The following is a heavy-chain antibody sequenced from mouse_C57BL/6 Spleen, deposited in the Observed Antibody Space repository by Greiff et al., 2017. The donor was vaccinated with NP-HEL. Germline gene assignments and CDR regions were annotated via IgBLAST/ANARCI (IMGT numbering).Heavy chain of an antibody. CDR1: GYTFTSYW. CDR2: IYPSDGET. D-gene: IGHD2-1*01. J-gene: IGHJ4*01. CDR3: ARYLRDYGNSYAMDY. V-gene: IGHV1-61*01. Sequence: QVQLQQPGAELVRPGSSVKLSCKASGYTFTSYWMDWVKQRPGQGLEWIGNIYPSDGETHYNQKFKDKATLTVDKSSSTAYMQLSSLTSEDSAVYYCARYLRDYGNSYAMDYWGQGTSVTVSS.